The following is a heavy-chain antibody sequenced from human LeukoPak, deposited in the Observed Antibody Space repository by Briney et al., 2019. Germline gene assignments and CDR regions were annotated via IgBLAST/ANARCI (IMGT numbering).Heavy chain of an antibody. CDR2: IRYDGSNK. J-gene: IGHJ6*02. CDR1: GFTFSSYG. D-gene: IGHD4-17*01. CDR3: AREDFHGDYVDYYYYGMDV. Sequence: PGGSLRLSCAASGFTFSSYGMHWVRQAPGKGLEWVAFIRYDGSNKYYADSVKGRFTISRDNAKNSLYLQMNSLRAEDTAVYYCAREDFHGDYVDYYYYGMDVWGQGTTVTVSS. V-gene: IGHV3-30*02.